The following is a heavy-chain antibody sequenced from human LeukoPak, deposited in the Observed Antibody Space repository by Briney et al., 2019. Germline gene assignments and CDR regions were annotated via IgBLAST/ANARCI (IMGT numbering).Heavy chain of an antibody. CDR2: IYYTGNT. V-gene: IGHV4-39*01. Sequence: SETLSLTCTVSGDSMTSSRSSAYYWGWIRQPPGKGLEWIATIYYTGNTYYNPSLMSRVTISVGTSKNQSSLELTSVTAAGTAVYFCARLMDHMTARRAFDYWGQGTRVIVSS. D-gene: IGHD6-6*01. CDR1: GDSMTSSRSSAYY. J-gene: IGHJ4*02. CDR3: ARLMDHMTARRAFDY.